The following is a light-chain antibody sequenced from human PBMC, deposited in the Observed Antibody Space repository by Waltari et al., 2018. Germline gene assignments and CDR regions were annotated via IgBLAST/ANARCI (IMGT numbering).Light chain of an antibody. CDR2: WAS. CDR1: QRFLYSSNNKNY. J-gene: IGKJ1*01. V-gene: IGKV4-1*01. CDR3: QQYYSTLSWT. Sequence: DIVMTQSPDSLAVSLGERATINCNSSQRFLYSSNNKNYLAWYQQKPGQPPKLLIYWASTRESGVPDRFSGSGSGTDFTLTISSLQAEDVAVYYCQQYYSTLSWTFGQGTKVEIK.